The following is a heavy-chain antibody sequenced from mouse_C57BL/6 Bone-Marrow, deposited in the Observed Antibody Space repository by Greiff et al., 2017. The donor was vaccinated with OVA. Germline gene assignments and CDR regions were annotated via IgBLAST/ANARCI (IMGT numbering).Heavy chain of an antibody. D-gene: IGHD1-1*01. V-gene: IGHV1-78*01. J-gene: IGHJ1*03. CDR2: IYPSDGST. CDR1: GYTFTDYT. CDR3: ARFRYYDSSEGLWYFDV. Sequence: QVQLQQSDAELVKPGASVKLSCKASGYTFTDYTIHWMKQRPEQGLEWIGYIYPSDGSTKYNEKFKGKATLTADKSSSTAYMQLNSLTSEDSAVYVCARFRYYDSSEGLWYFDVWGTGTTVTVSS.